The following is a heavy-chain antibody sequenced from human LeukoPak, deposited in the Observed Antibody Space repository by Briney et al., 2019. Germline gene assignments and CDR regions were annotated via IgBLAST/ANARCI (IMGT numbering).Heavy chain of an antibody. D-gene: IGHD6-19*01. CDR3: TTEQRHSSGWYGAFDI. Sequence: GGSLRLSCAASAFIFSHYNMNCVRQTPEKGLQWVGRIKRKSDGGTTDHTASVQGRFTILRDDSTNTLYLQMNSLETEETAMYYCTTEQRHSSGWYGAFDIWGQGTMVTVSS. J-gene: IGHJ3*02. CDR1: AFIFSHYN. V-gene: IGHV3-15*01. CDR2: IKRKSDGGTT.